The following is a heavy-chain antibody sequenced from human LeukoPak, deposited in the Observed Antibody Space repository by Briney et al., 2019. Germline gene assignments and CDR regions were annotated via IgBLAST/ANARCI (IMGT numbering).Heavy chain of an antibody. CDR1: GYSISSDYY. CDR3: ARIEDVTRGYNHAYYFDY. CDR2: IFHNGNT. J-gene: IGHJ4*02. V-gene: IGHV4-38-2*02. Sequence: SGTLSLTCTVSGYSISSDYYWGWIRQPPGKGLEWIGNIFHNGNTYYNPSLKSRVTMSIDTSKKQFSLKLRTATAADTAVYYCARIEDVTRGYNHAYYFDYWGQGTLVTVSS. D-gene: IGHD5-18*01.